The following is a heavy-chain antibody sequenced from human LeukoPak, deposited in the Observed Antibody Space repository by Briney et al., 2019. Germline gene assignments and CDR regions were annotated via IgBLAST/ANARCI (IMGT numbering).Heavy chain of an antibody. CDR2: ISYDGSNK. D-gene: IGHD3-3*01. J-gene: IGHJ3*02. V-gene: IGHV3-30*04. Sequence: QSGGSLRLSCAASGFTFSSYAMHWVRQAPGKGLEWVAVISYDGSNKYYADSVKGRFTISRDNSKNMLYLQMNSLRAEDTAVYYCARDDEKGSGYYIREHGAFDIWGQGTMVTVSS. CDR3: ARDDEKGSGYYIREHGAFDI. CDR1: GFTFSSYA.